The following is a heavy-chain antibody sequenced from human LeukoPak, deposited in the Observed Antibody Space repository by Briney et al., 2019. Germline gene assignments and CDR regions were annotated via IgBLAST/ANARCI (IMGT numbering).Heavy chain of an antibody. D-gene: IGHD3-10*01. V-gene: IGHV3-7*01. Sequence: WVRQAPGKGLEWVANIKQDGSEKYYVDSVKGRFTISRDNAKNSLYLQMNSLRAEDTAVYYCARDGPRGPLFPGDYYYYGMDVWGQGTTVTVSS. CDR2: IKQDGSEK. CDR3: ARDGPRGPLFPGDYYYYGMDV. J-gene: IGHJ6*02.